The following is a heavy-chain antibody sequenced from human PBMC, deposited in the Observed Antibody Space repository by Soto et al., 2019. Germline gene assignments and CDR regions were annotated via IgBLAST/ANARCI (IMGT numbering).Heavy chain of an antibody. Sequence: SETLSLTCTVSGGSISSYYWSWIRQPPGKGLEWIGYIYYSGSTNYNPSLKSRVTISVDTSKNQFSLKLSSVTAADTAVYYCARLATVTSDYYYYYYMDVWGKGTTVTVSS. CDR1: GGSISSYY. D-gene: IGHD4-17*01. CDR3: ARLATVTSDYYYYYYMDV. V-gene: IGHV4-59*08. J-gene: IGHJ6*03. CDR2: IYYSGST.